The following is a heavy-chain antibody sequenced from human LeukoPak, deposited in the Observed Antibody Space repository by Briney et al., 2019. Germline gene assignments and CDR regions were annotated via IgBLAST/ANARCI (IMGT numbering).Heavy chain of an antibody. CDR1: GYTFTSYG. D-gene: IGHD6-13*01. CDR2: ISAYNGNT. V-gene: IGHV1-18*01. Sequence: ASVKVSCKASGYTFTSYGIIWVRQAPGQGLEWMGWISAYNGNTNYAQKLQGRVTMTTDTSTSTAYMELRSLRSDDTAVYYCARIKYSSSWYRYYYYYYGMDVWGQGTTVTVSS. J-gene: IGHJ6*02. CDR3: ARIKYSSSWYRYYYYYYGMDV.